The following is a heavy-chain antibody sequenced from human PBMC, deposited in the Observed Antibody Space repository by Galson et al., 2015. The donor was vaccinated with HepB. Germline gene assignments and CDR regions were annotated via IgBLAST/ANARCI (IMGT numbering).Heavy chain of an antibody. J-gene: IGHJ4*02. CDR1: GFTFSSYA. Sequence: SLRLSCAASGFTFSSYAMSWVRQAPGKGLEWVSAISGSGGSTYYADSVKGRFTISRDNSKNTLYLQMNSLRAEDTAVYYCAKYSQPNGGGLLFDYWGQGTLVTVSS. CDR3: AKYSQPNGGGLLFDY. V-gene: IGHV3-23*01. CDR2: ISGSGGST. D-gene: IGHD3-10*01.